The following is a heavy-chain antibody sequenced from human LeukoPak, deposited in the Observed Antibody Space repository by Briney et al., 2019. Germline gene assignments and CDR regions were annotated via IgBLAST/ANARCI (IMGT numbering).Heavy chain of an antibody. CDR3: AKGEGDYDILTGYYSRGEDAFDI. J-gene: IGHJ3*02. V-gene: IGHV3-23*01. D-gene: IGHD3-9*01. Sequence: GGSLRLSSAASGFTSSSYASSWFRQAPGEGPEWVSPMSGSGGSTYYADSVKGRFTISRENSKNTLYLHMNSPRAEDMAAYYCAKGEGDYDILTGYYSRGEDAFDIWGQGTMVTVSS. CDR2: MSGSGGST. CDR1: GFTSSSYA.